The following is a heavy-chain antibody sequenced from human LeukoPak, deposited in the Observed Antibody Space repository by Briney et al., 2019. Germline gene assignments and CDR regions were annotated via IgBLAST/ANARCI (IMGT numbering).Heavy chain of an antibody. J-gene: IGHJ4*02. CDR3: ARDHQGYCSGGSCTFFDY. CDR1: GFTFSSYA. CDR2: ISGSGGST. V-gene: IGHV3-23*01. Sequence: PGGSLRLSCAASGFTFSSYAMSWVRQAPGKGLEWVSAISGSGGSTYYADSVKGRFTISRDNSKNSLYLQINNLRAEDTAVYYCARDHQGYCSGGSCTFFDYWGQGTLVTVSS. D-gene: IGHD2-15*01.